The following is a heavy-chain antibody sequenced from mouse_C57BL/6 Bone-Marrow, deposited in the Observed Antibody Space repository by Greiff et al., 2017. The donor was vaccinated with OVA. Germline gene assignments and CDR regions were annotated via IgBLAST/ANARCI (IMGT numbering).Heavy chain of an antibody. D-gene: IGHD2-2*01. CDR3: ARGVYYGYDRYYAMDY. V-gene: IGHV1-82*01. Sequence: QVQLQQSGPELVKPGASVKISCKASGYAFSSSWMNWVKQRPGKGLEWIGRIYPGDGDTNYNGKFKGKATLTADKSSSTAYMQLSSLTSEDSAVYFCARGVYYGYDRYYAMDYWGQGTSGTVSS. J-gene: IGHJ4*01. CDR2: IYPGDGDT. CDR1: GYAFSSSW.